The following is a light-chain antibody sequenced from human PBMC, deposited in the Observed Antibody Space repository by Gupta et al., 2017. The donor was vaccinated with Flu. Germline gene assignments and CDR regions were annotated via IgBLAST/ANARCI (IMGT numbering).Light chain of an antibody. CDR3: QQEETQSFI. J-gene: IGKJ2*01. CDR1: QRLDNW. Sequence: DIQITQSPSTLSASVGDRVTITCRASQRLDNWLAWFQQKPGRAPKVLIYRALNLENGVPSRFSGSGSGTEFTLTITDLQPDHSATYYCQQEETQSFIFGQGTKLEI. V-gene: IGKV1-5*03. CDR2: RAL.